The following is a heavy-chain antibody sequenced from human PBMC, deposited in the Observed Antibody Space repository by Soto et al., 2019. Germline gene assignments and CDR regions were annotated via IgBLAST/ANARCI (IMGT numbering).Heavy chain of an antibody. CDR3: AKARLYYYYGMDV. V-gene: IGHV3-13*01. J-gene: IGHJ6*02. CDR2: IGADGDT. CDR1: GFSFSSYD. Sequence: EVQLVESGGGLVQTGGFLRLSCEGSGFSFSSYDMHWVRQAAGKRLEWVAAIGADGDTYYSDSVKGRLTISRENTKNSLYLQMNSLRTGDTGVYHCAKARLYYYYGMDVWGQGTMVTVSS.